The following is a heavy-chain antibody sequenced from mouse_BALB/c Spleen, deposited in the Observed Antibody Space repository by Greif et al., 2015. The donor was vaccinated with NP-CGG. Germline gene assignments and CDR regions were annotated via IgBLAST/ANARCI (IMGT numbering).Heavy chain of an antibody. V-gene: IGHV1S127*01. D-gene: IGHD1-1*01. Sequence: QVQLQQPGPQLVRPGASVKTSCKASGYSFTSYWMHWVKQRPGQGLEWIGMVDPSDSETRLNQKFKDKATLTVDKSSSTAYMQLSSPTSEDSAVYYCARGGYYGSRGDWYFDVWGAGTTVTVSS. CDR2: VDPSDSET. CDR1: GYSFTSYW. J-gene: IGHJ1*01. CDR3: ARGGYYGSRGDWYFDV.